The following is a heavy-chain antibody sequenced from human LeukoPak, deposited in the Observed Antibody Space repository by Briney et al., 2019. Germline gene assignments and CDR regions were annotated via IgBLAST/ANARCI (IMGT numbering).Heavy chain of an antibody. CDR2: ISYDGSEK. Sequence: GGSLRLSCAASGFSFRSYGMHWVRQAPGKGLEWVAFISYDGSEKYYADSVKGRFTISRDTSKNTLNLQMNSLRAEDTAVYYCAKEASGYYYYYGMDVWGQGTTVTVSS. V-gene: IGHV3-30*18. CDR3: AKEASGYYYYYGMDV. D-gene: IGHD1-26*01. CDR1: GFSFRSYG. J-gene: IGHJ6*02.